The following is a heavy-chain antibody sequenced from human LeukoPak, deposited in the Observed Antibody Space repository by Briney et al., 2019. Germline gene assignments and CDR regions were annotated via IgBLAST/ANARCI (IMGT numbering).Heavy chain of an antibody. CDR2: ISSSSSYI. V-gene: IGHV3-21*01. J-gene: IGHJ4*02. Sequence: GGSLRLSCAASGFTFSSYSMNWVRQAPGKGLEWVSSISSSSSYIYYADSVKGRFTISRDNAKNSLYLQMNSLRAEDTAVYYCARVHNYYDSSGYKPPVFDYWGQGTLVTVSS. CDR3: ARVHNYYDSSGYKPPVFDY. CDR1: GFTFSSYS. D-gene: IGHD3-22*01.